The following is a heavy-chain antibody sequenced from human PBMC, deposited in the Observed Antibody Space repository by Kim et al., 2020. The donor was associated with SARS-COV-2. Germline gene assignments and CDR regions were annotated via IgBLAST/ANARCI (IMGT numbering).Heavy chain of an antibody. D-gene: IGHD6-19*01. Sequence: GGSLRLSCAASGFTFSSYGMHWVRQAPGKGLEWVAVLSYDGSNKYYADSVKGRFTISRDNSKNTLYLQMNSLRAEDTAVYYCASSRGSYSSGWSDFDYWGQGTLVTVSS. V-gene: IGHV3-33*05. CDR2: LSYDGSNK. CDR3: ASSRGSYSSGWSDFDY. J-gene: IGHJ4*02. CDR1: GFTFSSYG.